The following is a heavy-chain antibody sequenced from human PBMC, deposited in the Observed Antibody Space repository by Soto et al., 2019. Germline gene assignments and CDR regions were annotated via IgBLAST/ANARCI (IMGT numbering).Heavy chain of an antibody. CDR2: ISGSGGST. D-gene: IGHD3-22*01. Sequence: EVQLLESGGGLVQPGGSLRLSCAASGFTFSSYAMSWVRQAPGKGLEWVSAISGSGGSTYYADSVKGRFTISRDNSKNTLYLQMNSLRAEDTAVYYCAKDSPRDSSGYSPIYFDYWGQGTLVTDSS. CDR3: AKDSPRDSSGYSPIYFDY. CDR1: GFTFSSYA. J-gene: IGHJ4*02. V-gene: IGHV3-23*01.